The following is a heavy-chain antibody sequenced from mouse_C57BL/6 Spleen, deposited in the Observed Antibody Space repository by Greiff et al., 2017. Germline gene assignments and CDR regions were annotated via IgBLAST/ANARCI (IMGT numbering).Heavy chain of an antibody. D-gene: IGHD2-1*01. CDR1: GYTFTSYW. CDR3: ARRGGNYYFDY. Sequence: QVQLQQPGAELVKPGASVKLSCKASGYTFTSYWMHWVKQRPGQGLEWIGMIHPNSGSTNYNEKFKSKATLTVDNSSSTAYMQLSSLTSEDSAVYYCARRGGNYYFDYWGQGTTLTVSS. V-gene: IGHV1-64*01. J-gene: IGHJ2*01. CDR2: IHPNSGST.